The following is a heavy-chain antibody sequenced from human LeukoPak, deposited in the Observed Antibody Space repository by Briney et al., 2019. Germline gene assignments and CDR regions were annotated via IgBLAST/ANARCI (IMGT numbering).Heavy chain of an antibody. CDR3: ARAQYSSSWYNWFDP. CDR1: GGSISSYY. CDR2: IYSGGST. Sequence: KSSETLSLTCTVSGGSISSYYWSWIRQPAGKGLEWIGRIYSGGSTNYNPSLKSRVTMAVNTSMNQFSLKLSSVTAADTAVYYCARAQYSSSWYNWFDPWGQGTLVTVSS. D-gene: IGHD6-13*01. J-gene: IGHJ5*02. V-gene: IGHV4-4*07.